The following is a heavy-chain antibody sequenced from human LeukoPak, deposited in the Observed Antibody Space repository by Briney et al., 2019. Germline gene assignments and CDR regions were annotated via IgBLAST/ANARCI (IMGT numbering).Heavy chain of an antibody. CDR3: ARAALIVGAKNKAFDI. D-gene: IGHD1-26*01. CDR1: GFTFSSYE. J-gene: IGHJ3*02. V-gene: IGHV3-48*03. Sequence: PGGSLRLSCAASGFTFSSYEMNWVRQAPGKGLEWVSYISSSGSTIYYADSVKGRFTISRDNAKNSLYLQMNSLRAEDTAVYYCARAALIVGAKNKAFDIWGQGTMVTVSS. CDR2: ISSSGSTI.